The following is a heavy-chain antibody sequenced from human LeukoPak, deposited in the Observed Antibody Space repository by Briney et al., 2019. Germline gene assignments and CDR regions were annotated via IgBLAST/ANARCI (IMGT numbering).Heavy chain of an antibody. J-gene: IGHJ4*02. CDR2: INRGGNEV. V-gene: IGHV3-7*01. CDR3: ARVGTWELQRVFDY. CDR1: GFTFSSYW. D-gene: IGHD1-26*01. Sequence: GGSLRLSCAPSGFTFSSYWMTWVRQVLGKGLEWVANINRGGNEVHYVDSVKGRFTISRDNAKNSLYLQLASLRVEDTAVYYCARVGTWELQRVFDYWSQGTLVTVSS.